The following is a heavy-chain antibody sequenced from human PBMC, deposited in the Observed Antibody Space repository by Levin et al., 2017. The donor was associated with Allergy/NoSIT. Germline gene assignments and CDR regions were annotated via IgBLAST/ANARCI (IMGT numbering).Heavy chain of an antibody. D-gene: IGHD1-1*01. CDR2: VVGDATRT. CDR3: VKDGYGIGGSSGTSLED. Sequence: QSGGSLRLSCVASGLTFSNYGMNWVRQAPGKGLEWVSGVVGDATRTYYADSVKGRFTISRDNSKNTLSLQMNSLRAEDTAIYYCVKDGYGIGGSSGTSLEDWGQGTLVTVSS. J-gene: IGHJ4*02. V-gene: IGHV3-23*01. CDR1: GLTFSNYG.